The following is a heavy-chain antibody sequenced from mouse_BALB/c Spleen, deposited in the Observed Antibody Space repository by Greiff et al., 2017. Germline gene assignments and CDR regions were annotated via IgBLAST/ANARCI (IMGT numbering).Heavy chain of an antibody. V-gene: IGHV1-54*01. CDR2: INPGSGGT. J-gene: IGHJ4*01. D-gene: IGHD2-1*01. CDR1: GYAFTNYL. Sequence: VQLQQSGAELVRPGTSVKVSCKASGYAFTNYLIEWVKQRPGQGLEWIGVINPGSGGTNYNEKFKGKATLTADKSSSTAYMQLSSLTSDDSAVYFCARWDGNYYYAMDYWGQGTSVTVSS. CDR3: ARWDGNYYYAMDY.